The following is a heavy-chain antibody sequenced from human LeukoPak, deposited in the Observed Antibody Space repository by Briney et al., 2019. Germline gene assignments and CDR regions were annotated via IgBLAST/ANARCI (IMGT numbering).Heavy chain of an antibody. D-gene: IGHD3-3*01. CDR2: INPNSGGT. V-gene: IGHV1-2*02. CDR1: GYTFTGYY. Sequence: SVKVSCKASGYTFTGYYMHWVRQAPGQGLEWMGWINPNSGGTNYAQKFQGRVTMTRDTSISTAYMELSRLRSDDTAVYYCARGGYDFVYYYYGMDVWGQGTTVTVSS. CDR3: ARGGYDFVYYYYGMDV. J-gene: IGHJ6*02.